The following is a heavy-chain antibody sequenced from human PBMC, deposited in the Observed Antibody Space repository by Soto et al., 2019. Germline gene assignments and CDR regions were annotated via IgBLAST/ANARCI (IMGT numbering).Heavy chain of an antibody. J-gene: IGHJ3*02. CDR1: GFTFSSYS. V-gene: IGHV3-21*01. D-gene: IGHD3-22*01. CDR2: ISSSSSYI. CDR3: ASLYYYDSSGYYWYAFDI. Sequence: GGSLRLSCAASGFTFSSYSMNWVRQAPGKGLEWVSSISSSSSYIYYADSVKGRFTISRDNAKNSLYLQMNSLRAEDTAVYYCASLYYYDSSGYYWYAFDIWGQGTMVTVSS.